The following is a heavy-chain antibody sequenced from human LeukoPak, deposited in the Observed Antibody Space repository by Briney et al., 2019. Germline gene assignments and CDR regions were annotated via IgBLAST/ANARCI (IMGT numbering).Heavy chain of an antibody. V-gene: IGHV3-49*04. Sequence: GRSLRLSCTASGFTFGDYAMSWVRHAPGKGLEWGGFIRSKAYGGTTEYAASVKGRFTISRDDSKSIAYLQMNSLKTEDTAVYYCTRVLYGSGSYYGALGGYWGQGTLVTVSS. CDR1: GFTFGDYA. J-gene: IGHJ4*02. CDR2: IRSKAYGGTT. D-gene: IGHD3-10*01. CDR3: TRVLYGSGSYYGALGGY.